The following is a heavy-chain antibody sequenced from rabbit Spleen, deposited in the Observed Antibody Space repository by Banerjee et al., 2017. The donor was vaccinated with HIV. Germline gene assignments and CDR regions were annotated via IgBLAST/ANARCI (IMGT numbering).Heavy chain of an antibody. CDR1: GVSFSDRDV. D-gene: IGHD1-1*01. V-gene: IGHV1S40*01. CDR2: AYAGSSDST. CDR3: ARDTSSSFSSYGMDL. J-gene: IGHJ6*01. Sequence: QSLEESGGDLVKPGASLTLTCTSSGVSFSDRDVMCWVRQAPGKGLEWVACAYAGSSDSTYSATWAKDRFTISKTSSTTVTLQMTSLTAADTATYFCARDTSSSFSSYGMDLWGQGTLVTVS.